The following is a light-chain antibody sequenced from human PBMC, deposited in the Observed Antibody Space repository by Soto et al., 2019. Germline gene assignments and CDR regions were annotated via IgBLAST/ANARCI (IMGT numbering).Light chain of an antibody. CDR3: QQYGSSPPRT. Sequence: EIVLTQSPGTLSLSPGERATLSCRASQSVSSSYLAWYQQKPGQAPRLLIYGASSRATGIPDWFSGSGSGTDFTLTISRLEPEDFAVYYCQQYGSSPPRTFGQGTKVEI. J-gene: IGKJ1*01. CDR2: GAS. V-gene: IGKV3-20*01. CDR1: QSVSSSY.